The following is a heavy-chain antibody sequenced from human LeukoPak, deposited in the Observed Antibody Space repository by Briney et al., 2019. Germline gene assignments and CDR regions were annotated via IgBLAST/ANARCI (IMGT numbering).Heavy chain of an antibody. J-gene: IGHJ4*02. CDR1: GGSISSSSYY. Sequence: PSVTLSLTCTVSGGSISSSSYYWGWIRQPPGKGLEWIGSIYYSGSTYYNPSLKSRVTISVDTSKNQFSLKLSSVTAADTAVYYCARLSELDDSSGSYYFDYWGQGTLVTVSS. V-gene: IGHV4-39*01. CDR2: IYYSGST. D-gene: IGHD3-22*01. CDR3: ARLSELDDSSGSYYFDY.